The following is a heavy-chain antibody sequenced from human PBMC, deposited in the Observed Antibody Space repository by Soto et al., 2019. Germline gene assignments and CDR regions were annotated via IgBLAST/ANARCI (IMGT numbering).Heavy chain of an antibody. CDR1: GASMNSYH. V-gene: IGHV4-4*07. CDR2: IHSSGST. D-gene: IGHD6-13*01. J-gene: IGHJ5*02. Sequence: SETLSLTCTVSGASMNSYHWSWIRQPAGKGLEWIGHIHSSGSTNYNPSLKSRVTMSVDTSKNQFSLRLMSLAAADTAVYYCARDQGVAAAGITWFDPWGQGSLVTVPS. CDR3: ARDQGVAAAGITWFDP.